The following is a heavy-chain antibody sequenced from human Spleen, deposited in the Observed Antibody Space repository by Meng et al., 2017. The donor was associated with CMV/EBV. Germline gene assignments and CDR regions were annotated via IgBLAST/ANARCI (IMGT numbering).Heavy chain of an antibody. CDR2: IYYSGST. D-gene: IGHD2-2*01. CDR1: SISSSSYY. Sequence: SISSSSYYWGWIRQPPGKGLEWIGSIYYSGSTYYNPSLKSRVTISVDTSKNQFSLKLSSVTAADTAVYYCARHSLFVVVPEDNWFDPWGQGTLVTVSS. V-gene: IGHV4-39*01. CDR3: ARHSLFVVVPEDNWFDP. J-gene: IGHJ5*02.